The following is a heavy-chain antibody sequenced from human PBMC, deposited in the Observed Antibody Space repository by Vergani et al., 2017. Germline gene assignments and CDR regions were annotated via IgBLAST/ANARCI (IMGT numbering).Heavy chain of an antibody. CDR2: IIPIFGTA. J-gene: IGHJ6*03. Sequence: QVQLVQSGAEVKKPGSSVKVSCKASGGTFSSYAISWVRQAPGQGLEWMGRIIPIFGTANYAQKFQGRVTITADESTSTAYMELNSLKTEDTAVYYCTTGQNVLRFLEWLREAPSYYYYYMDVWGKGTTVTVSS. CDR1: GGTFSSYA. D-gene: IGHD3-3*01. CDR3: TTGQNVLRFLEWLREAPSYYYYYMDV. V-gene: IGHV1-69*13.